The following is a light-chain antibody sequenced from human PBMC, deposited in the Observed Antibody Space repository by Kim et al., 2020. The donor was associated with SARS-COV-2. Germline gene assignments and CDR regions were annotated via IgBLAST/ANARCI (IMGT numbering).Light chain of an antibody. J-gene: IGKJ4*01. CDR2: GAS. CDR3: QQYNNWPPLT. Sequence: EIVMTQSPATLSVSPGERATLSCRASQSVSSNLAWYHQKPGQAPRLLIYGASTRATGIPARFSGSGSGTEFTLTISSLQFEDFAVYYCQQYNNWPPLTFGGGTKVDIK. CDR1: QSVSSN. V-gene: IGKV3-15*01.